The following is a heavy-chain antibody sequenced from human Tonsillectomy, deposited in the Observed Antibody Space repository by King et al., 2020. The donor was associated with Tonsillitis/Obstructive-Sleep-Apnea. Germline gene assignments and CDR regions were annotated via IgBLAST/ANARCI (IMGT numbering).Heavy chain of an antibody. CDR1: GFSLSTSGMC. CDR3: ARDPDLGYCDGGSCYPFDF. D-gene: IGHD2-15*01. CDR2: IDWDDDK. V-gene: IGHV2-70*11. J-gene: IGHJ4*02. Sequence: TLKESGPALVKPTQTLTLTCTFSGFSLSTSGMCVSWIRQPPGKALEWLARIDWDDDKYYSTSLKTRLTISKDTSKNQGVLTITNMDPVEPATYSCARDPDLGYCDGGSCYPFDFWGQGTLVTVSS.